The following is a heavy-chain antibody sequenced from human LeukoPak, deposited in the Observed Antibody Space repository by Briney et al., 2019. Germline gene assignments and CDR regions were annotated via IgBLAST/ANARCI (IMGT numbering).Heavy chain of an antibody. J-gene: IGHJ5*02. D-gene: IGHD2-2*02. CDR3: ARIQLGYCSSTSCYNLPGVRFDP. CDR1: GGSFSGYY. Sequence: SETLSLTCAVHGGSFSGYYWSWIRQPPGKGLEWIGEINHSGSTNYNPSLKSRVTISVDTSKNQFSLKLCSVTAADTAVYYCARIQLGYCSSTSCYNLPGVRFDPWGQGTLVTVSS. CDR2: INHSGST. V-gene: IGHV4-34*01.